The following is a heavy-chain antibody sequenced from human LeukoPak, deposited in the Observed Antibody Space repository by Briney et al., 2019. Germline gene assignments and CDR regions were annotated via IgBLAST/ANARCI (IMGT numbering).Heavy chain of an antibody. CDR2: ICTSGST. V-gene: IGHV4-61*02. CDR3: ATEVAGY. D-gene: IGHD1-1*01. CDR1: GGSISSGSYY. Sequence: SQTLSLTCTVSGGSISSGSYYWSWIRQPAGKGLEWIGRICTSGSTNYNPSLKSRVTISVDTSKNQFSLKLSSVTAADTAVYYCATEVAGYWGQGTLVTVSS. J-gene: IGHJ4*02.